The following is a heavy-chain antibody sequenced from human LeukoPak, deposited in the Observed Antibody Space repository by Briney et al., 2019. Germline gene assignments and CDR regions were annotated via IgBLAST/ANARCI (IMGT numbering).Heavy chain of an antibody. V-gene: IGHV4-59*01. Sequence: KPSETLSLTCTVSGGSIRSSYWSWIRQPPGKGLEWIGCMFYSGTTNYNPSLKSRVTISVDTSKNQFSLKLSSVTAADTAVYYCARDLLSSGDYWGQGTLVTVSS. CDR3: ARDLLSSGDY. CDR1: GGSIRSSY. CDR2: MFYSGTT. J-gene: IGHJ4*02.